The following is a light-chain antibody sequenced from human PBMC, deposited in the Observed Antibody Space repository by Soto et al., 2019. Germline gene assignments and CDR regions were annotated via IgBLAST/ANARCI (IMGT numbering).Light chain of an antibody. CDR1: QSVSRY. CDR2: DAS. CDR3: QQRANWPPGT. V-gene: IGKV3-11*01. J-gene: IGKJ1*01. Sequence: ISYTQSPATLSLSAVDRAHIYCRSSQSVSRYLAWYQQKPGQPPRLLIFDASYRATGIPARFSGSGSGTDFTLTISSLEPEDFSIYYCQQRANWPPGTFGPGTKVDIK.